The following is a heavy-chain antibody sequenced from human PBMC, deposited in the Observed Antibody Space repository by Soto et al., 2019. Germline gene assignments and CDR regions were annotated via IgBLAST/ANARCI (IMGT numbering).Heavy chain of an antibody. V-gene: IGHV1-18*01. D-gene: IGHD6-6*01. Sequence: QVQLVQSGAEVKKPGASVKVSCKASGYTFTNYGINWVRQAPGQGLEWLGWVSAYNGERRYAQRVKARGSMTTDTSATTAYMELRSLRSDDTAVYYCSRGTSIPASGDYWGQGTRVTVSS. J-gene: IGHJ4*01. CDR2: VSAYNGER. CDR3: SRGTSIPASGDY. CDR1: GYTFTNYG.